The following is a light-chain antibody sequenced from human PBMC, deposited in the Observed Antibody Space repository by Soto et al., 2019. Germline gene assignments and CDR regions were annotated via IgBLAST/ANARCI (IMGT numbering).Light chain of an antibody. V-gene: IGKV1-5*03. CDR2: KAS. CDR3: QQGYSTAIT. CDR1: QSISNW. J-gene: IGKJ5*01. Sequence: DIQMTQSPSTLSASVGDRVTITCRASQSISNWLAWHQQKPGKVPKILIYKASSLESGVPSRFSGSGSGTDFTLTISSLQPEDFATYFCQQGYSTAITFGQGTRLEIK.